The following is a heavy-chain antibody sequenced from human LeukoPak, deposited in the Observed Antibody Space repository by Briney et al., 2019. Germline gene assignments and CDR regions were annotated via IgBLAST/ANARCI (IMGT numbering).Heavy chain of an antibody. J-gene: IGHJ4*02. CDR1: GFTFSSYG. CDR3: ATGGGWWSPDY. D-gene: IGHD2-15*01. V-gene: IGHV3-30*03. Sequence: GGSLRLSCAASGFTFSSYGMHWVRQAPGKGLEWVAIISYDGSNKYYADSVKGRFTISRDNSKDTLYLQMNSLRGEDTAVYYCATGGGWWSPDYWGQGTLVTVSS. CDR2: ISYDGSNK.